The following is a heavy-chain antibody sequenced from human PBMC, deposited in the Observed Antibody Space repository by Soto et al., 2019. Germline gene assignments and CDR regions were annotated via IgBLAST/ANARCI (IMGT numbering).Heavy chain of an antibody. V-gene: IGHV3-15*01. J-gene: IGHJ3*02. CDR2: IKSKTDGETT. D-gene: IGHD3-3*01. CDR1: GFTFSNAW. CDR3: TTTRTIFGVVIMDDAFDI. Sequence: EVQLVESGGGLVKPGGSLRLSCAASGFTFSNAWMSWVRQAPGKGLEWVGRIKSKTDGETTDYAAPVKGRFTISRDDSKNTLYLQMNSLKTEDTAVYYCTTTRTIFGVVIMDDAFDIWGQGTMVTVSS.